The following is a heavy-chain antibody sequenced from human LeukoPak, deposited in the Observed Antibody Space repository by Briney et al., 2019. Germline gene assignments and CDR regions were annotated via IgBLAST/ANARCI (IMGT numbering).Heavy chain of an antibody. CDR3: ARGLGGTTTQRFDY. J-gene: IGHJ4*02. V-gene: IGHV4-59*01. CDR2: IYYSGNT. Sequence: SEILSLTCTVSGGSISSYYWSWIRQPPGKGLEWIGYIYYSGNTNYNPSLKSRVTISVDTSKNQFSLKLSSVTAADTAVYYCARGLGGTTTQRFDYWGQGTLVTVSS. D-gene: IGHD1-26*01. CDR1: GGSISSYY.